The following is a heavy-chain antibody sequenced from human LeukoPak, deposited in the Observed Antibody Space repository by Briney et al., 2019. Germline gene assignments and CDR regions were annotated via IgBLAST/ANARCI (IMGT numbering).Heavy chain of an antibody. CDR2: IYTSGST. Sequence: PSQTLSLTCTVSGGSISSGSYYWSWIRQPAGKGLEWIGRIYTSGSTNYNPSLKSRVTISVDTSKNQFSLKLSSVTAADTAVYYCARDNTWDSYARAGDAFDIWGQGTMVTVSS. V-gene: IGHV4-61*02. CDR3: ARDNTWDSYARAGDAFDI. J-gene: IGHJ3*02. CDR1: GGSISSGSYY. D-gene: IGHD5-18*01.